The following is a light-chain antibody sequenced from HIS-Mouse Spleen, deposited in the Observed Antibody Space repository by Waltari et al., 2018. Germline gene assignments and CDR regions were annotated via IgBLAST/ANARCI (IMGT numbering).Light chain of an antibody. Sequence: SYELTQPPSVSVSPGQTARITCSGDALPKKYAYWYQQKSGQAPVLVIYEDSKRPSGIPEGFSGSRSGTMATLTISGAQVEDEADYYCYSTDSSGNHRVVGGGTKLTVL. J-gene: IGLJ2*01. CDR3: YSTDSSGNHRV. CDR2: EDS. V-gene: IGLV3-10*01. CDR1: ALPKKY.